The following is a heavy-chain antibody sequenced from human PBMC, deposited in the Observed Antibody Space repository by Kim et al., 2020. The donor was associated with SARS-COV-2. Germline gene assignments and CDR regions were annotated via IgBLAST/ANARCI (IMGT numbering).Heavy chain of an antibody. J-gene: IGHJ3*02. CDR2: ISYDGSNK. Sequence: GGSLRLSCAASGFTFSSYAMHWVRQAPGKGLEWVAVISYDGSNKYYADSVKGRFTISRDNSKNTLYLQMNSLRAEDTAVYYCARVRPRITMIVVVTRNVYHDLDIGGRGNSVTVSS. CDR1: GFTFSSYA. V-gene: IGHV3-30-3*01. D-gene: IGHD3-22*01. CDR3: ARVRPRITMIVVVTRNVYHDLDI.